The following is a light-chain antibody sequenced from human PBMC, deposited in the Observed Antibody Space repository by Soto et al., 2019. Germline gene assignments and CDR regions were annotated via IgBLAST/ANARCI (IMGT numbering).Light chain of an antibody. V-gene: IGKV3-20*01. CDR1: PSVSSSY. CDR2: GAS. J-gene: IGKJ1*01. CDR3: QQYGSSPPWT. Sequence: IVLTQSPGTLSLSPGERATLSCRASPSVSSSYLAWYQQKPGQAPRLLIYGASSRATGIPDRFSGSVSGTGFTLTISRLEPEDFAVYYCQQYGSSPPWTFGQGTKVEIK.